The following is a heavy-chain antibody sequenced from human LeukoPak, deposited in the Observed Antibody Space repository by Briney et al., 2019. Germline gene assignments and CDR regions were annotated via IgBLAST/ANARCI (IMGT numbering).Heavy chain of an antibody. CDR2: ISSNGGST. CDR1: GFTFSSYA. J-gene: IGHJ4*02. V-gene: IGHV3-64*01. CDR3: ARDWGSSGH. Sequence: AGGSLRLSCAASGFTFSSYAMYWVRQAPGKGLEYVSAISSNGGSTDYANSVKDRFTISRDNSKNTLYLQMNSLRAEDTAVYYCARDWGSSGHWGQGTLVTVSS. D-gene: IGHD6-19*01.